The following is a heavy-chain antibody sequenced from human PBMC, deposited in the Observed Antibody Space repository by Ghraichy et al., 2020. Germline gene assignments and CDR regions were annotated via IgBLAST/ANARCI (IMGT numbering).Heavy chain of an antibody. CDR3: ARGRDPTMVEPFGS. V-gene: IGHV4-59*01. D-gene: IGHD5-18*01. CDR2: VYYRGNT. Sequence: SETLSLTCSVSGDSINSYYWSWVRQPPGRGLEWIGYVYYRGNTNYSPSLKSRAIISVDTSKTQFSLKLSSVSAADTAVYYCARGRDPTMVEPFGSWGPGTLVTVSS. CDR1: GDSINSYY. J-gene: IGHJ4*02.